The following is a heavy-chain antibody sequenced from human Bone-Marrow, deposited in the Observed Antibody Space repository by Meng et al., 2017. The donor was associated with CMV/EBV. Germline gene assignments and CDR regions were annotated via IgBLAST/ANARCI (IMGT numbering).Heavy chain of an antibody. CDR2: IWYDGSNK. J-gene: IGHJ6*02. V-gene: IGHV3-33*06. CDR1: GFTFSSYG. D-gene: IGHD5-12*01. Sequence: GSLKISCAASGFTFSSYGMHWVRQAPGKGLEWVAVIWYDGSNKYYADSVKGRFTISRDNSKTTLYLQMNSLRAEDTAVYYCAKDIHRAGNSGYGRGYGTDVWGQGTTVTVSS. CDR3: AKDIHRAGNSGYGRGYGTDV.